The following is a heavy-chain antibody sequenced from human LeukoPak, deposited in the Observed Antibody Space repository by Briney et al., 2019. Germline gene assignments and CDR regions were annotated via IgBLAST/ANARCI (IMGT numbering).Heavy chain of an antibody. CDR2: ISSSSSYI. J-gene: IGHJ6*03. CDR3: ARCGYDSRLWYYYYMDV. V-gene: IGHV3-21*01. D-gene: IGHD3-22*01. CDR1: GFTFTNYG. Sequence: GGSLRLSCAASGFTFTNYGMSWVRQAPGKGLEWVSSISSSSSYIYYADSVKGRFTISRDNAKNSLYLQMNSLRAEDTAVYYCARCGYDSRLWYYYYMDVWGKGTTVTVSS.